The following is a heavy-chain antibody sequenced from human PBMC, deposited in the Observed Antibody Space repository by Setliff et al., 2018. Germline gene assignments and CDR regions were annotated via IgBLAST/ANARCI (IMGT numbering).Heavy chain of an antibody. Sequence: ASVKVSCKGSGYIFTDYYIHWVRQAPGQGLEWMGWVNPNSEATNYAEKFQGRVTMTTDTSTSTAYMELKSLRYDDTAVYYCVRDSRITVLGVDNYHYMDVWGRGTTVTVSS. CDR3: VRDSRITVLGVDNYHYMDV. CDR2: VNPNSEAT. CDR1: GYIFTDYY. D-gene: IGHD3-3*01. V-gene: IGHV1-2*02. J-gene: IGHJ6*03.